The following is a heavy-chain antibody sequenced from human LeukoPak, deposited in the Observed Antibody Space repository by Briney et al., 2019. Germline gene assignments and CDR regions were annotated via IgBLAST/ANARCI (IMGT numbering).Heavy chain of an antibody. D-gene: IGHD6-19*01. J-gene: IGHJ3*02. V-gene: IGHV3-30*18. Sequence: GGSLRLSCAASGLTFSSYGMHWVRQAPGKGLEWVAVISYDGSNKYYADSVKGRFTISRDNSKNTLYLQMNSLRAEDTAVYYCAKDLVAGNAFDIWGQGTMVTVSS. CDR2: ISYDGSNK. CDR1: GLTFSSYG. CDR3: AKDLVAGNAFDI.